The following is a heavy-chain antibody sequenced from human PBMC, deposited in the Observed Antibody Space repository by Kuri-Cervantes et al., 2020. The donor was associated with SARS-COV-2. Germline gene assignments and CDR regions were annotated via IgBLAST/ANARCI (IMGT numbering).Heavy chain of an antibody. Sequence: SLKISCAASGFTFSGHWIHWVRQAPGKGLEWVSGISWNSGSIGYADSVKGRFTISRDNAKNSLYLQMNSLRAEDTALYYCAKDLTITFGGVDYWGQGTLVTVSS. J-gene: IGHJ4*02. CDR1: GFTFSGHW. CDR3: AKDLTITFGGVDY. V-gene: IGHV3-9*01. CDR2: ISWNSGSI. D-gene: IGHD3-16*01.